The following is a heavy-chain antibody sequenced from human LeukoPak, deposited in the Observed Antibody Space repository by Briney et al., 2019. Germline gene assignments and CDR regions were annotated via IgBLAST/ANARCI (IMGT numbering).Heavy chain of an antibody. CDR2: ISAYNGNT. D-gene: IGHD3-22*01. V-gene: IGHV1-18*01. CDR1: GYTFTSYG. J-gene: IGHJ4*02. CDR3: ARDYRGPIYYDSSGYYRKPLDY. Sequence: ASVNVSCKASGYTFTSYGISWVRQAPGQGLEWMGWISAYNGNTNYAQKLQGRVTMTTDTSTSTAYMELRSLRSDDTAVYYCARDYRGPIYYDSSGYYRKPLDYWGQGTLVTVSS.